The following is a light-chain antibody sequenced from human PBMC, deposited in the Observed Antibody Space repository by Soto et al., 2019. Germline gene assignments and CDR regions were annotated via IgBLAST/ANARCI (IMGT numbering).Light chain of an antibody. CDR1: TSDVGGHNF. Sequence: QSALTQPASVSGSPGESITISCSGTTSDVGGHNFVSWFQQHPGKAPKMVIYAVDQRPSGVSIRFSGSKSGNTASLTISGLQTEDEADYCSSYTRSSIWVFGGGTQLTVL. V-gene: IGLV2-14*01. J-gene: IGLJ3*02. CDR3: SSYTRSSIWV. CDR2: AVD.